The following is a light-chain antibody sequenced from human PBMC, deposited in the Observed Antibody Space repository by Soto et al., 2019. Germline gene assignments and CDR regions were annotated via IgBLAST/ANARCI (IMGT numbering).Light chain of an antibody. CDR3: QQYGSSPLT. J-gene: IGKJ4*01. CDR1: QSVSSSY. V-gene: IGKV3-20*01. CDR2: GAS. Sequence: ESVLTQAPGTLSLSPGERDTLSCRASQSVSSSYLAWYQQKPGQAPRLLIYGASSRATGIPDRFSGSGSGTDFPLTISRLEPEDFAVYYCQQYGSSPLTFGGGTXVDIK.